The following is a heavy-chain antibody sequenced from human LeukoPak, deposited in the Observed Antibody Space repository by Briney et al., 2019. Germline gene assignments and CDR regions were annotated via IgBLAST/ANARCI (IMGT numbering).Heavy chain of an antibody. V-gene: IGHV4-39*01. CDR3: ARLRADYDYYMDV. CDR2: IYYSGST. D-gene: IGHD6-19*01. Sequence: SETLSLTCTVSGGSISSSSYYWGWIRQPPGKGLEWIGSIYYSGSTYYNPSLKSRVTISVDTSKNQFSLKLSSVTAADTAVYYCARLRADYDYYMDVWGKGTTVTVSS. J-gene: IGHJ6*03. CDR1: GGSISSSSYY.